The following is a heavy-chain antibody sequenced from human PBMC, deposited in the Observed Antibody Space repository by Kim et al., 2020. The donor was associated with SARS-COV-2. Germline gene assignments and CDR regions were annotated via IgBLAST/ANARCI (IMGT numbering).Heavy chain of an antibody. CDR1: GGSISSSSYY. Sequence: SETLSLTCTVSGGSISSSSYYWGWIRQPPGKGLEWIGSIYYSGSTYYNPSLKSRVTISVDTSKNQFSLKLSSVTAADTAVYYCARQFPEYSYDDYWGQGTLVTVSS. D-gene: IGHD5-18*01. V-gene: IGHV4-39*01. CDR2: IYYSGST. CDR3: ARQFPEYSYDDY. J-gene: IGHJ4*02.